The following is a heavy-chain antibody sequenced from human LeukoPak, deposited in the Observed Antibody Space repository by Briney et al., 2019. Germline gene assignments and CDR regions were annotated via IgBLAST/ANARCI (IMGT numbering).Heavy chain of an antibody. V-gene: IGHV3-30*04. D-gene: IGHD6-13*01. J-gene: IGHJ6*02. Sequence: GGSLRLSCAASGFTFSSYAMHWVRQAPGKGLEWVAVISYDGSNKYYADSVKGRFTISRDNSKNTLYLQMNSLRAEDTAVYYCARNPPGRAAAGTQGFYYGMDVWGQGTTVTVSS. CDR1: GFTFSSYA. CDR3: ARNPPGRAAAGTQGFYYGMDV. CDR2: ISYDGSNK.